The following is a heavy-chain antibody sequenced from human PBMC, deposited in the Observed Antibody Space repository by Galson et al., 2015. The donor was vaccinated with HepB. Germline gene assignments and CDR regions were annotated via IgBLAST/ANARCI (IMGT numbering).Heavy chain of an antibody. V-gene: IGHV3-30-3*01. CDR1: GFTFSSYA. Sequence: SLRLSCAASGFTFSSYAMHWVRQAPGKGLEWVAVISYDGSNKYYADSVKGRFTISRDNSKNTLYLQMNSLRAEDTAVYYCARDSEGIVATPLLDYWGQGTLVTVSS. D-gene: IGHD5-12*01. J-gene: IGHJ4*02. CDR2: ISYDGSNK. CDR3: ARDSEGIVATPLLDY.